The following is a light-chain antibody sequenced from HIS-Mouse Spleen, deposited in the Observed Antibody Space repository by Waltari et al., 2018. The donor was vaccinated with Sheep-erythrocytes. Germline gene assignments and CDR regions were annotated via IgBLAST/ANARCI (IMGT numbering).Light chain of an antibody. V-gene: IGKV3-11*01. CDR1: QSVSSY. J-gene: IGKJ2*01. CDR2: DAS. CDR3: QQRSNWYT. Sequence: EIVLTQSPATLSLSPGERATLSCRPSQSVSSYLAWYQQKPGQAPRLLIYDASNRATGIPARFSGSGSETDFTLTISSLEPEDFAVYYCQQRSNWYTFGQGTKLEIK.